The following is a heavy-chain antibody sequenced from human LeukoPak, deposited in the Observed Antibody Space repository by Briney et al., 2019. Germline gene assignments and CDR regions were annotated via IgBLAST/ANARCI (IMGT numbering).Heavy chain of an antibody. CDR2: ISTFNGYT. Sequence: GASVKDSFKPSGYIFTSNSITWVRQAPGQQLEWMGWISTFNGYTKYAQNLQGRITMTRDTSTRTVYLEMRNLRSDDTAVYFCARGEFYYDLWGQGTLVTVSS. CDR3: ARGEFYYDL. D-gene: IGHD3-16*01. CDR1: GYIFTSNS. J-gene: IGHJ4*02. V-gene: IGHV1-18*04.